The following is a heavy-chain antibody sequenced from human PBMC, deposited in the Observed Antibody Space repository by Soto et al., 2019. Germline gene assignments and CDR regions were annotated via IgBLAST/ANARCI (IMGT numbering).Heavy chain of an antibody. CDR1: GGSVSSGSYY. D-gene: IGHD6-19*01. CDR2: TYYSGST. J-gene: IGHJ6*02. V-gene: IGHV4-61*01. CDR3: ARERHSSGWEHGMDV. Sequence: SETLSLTCTVSGGSVSSGSYYWSWIRQPPGKGLEWIGYTYYSGSTNYNPSLKSRVTISVYTSNNQFARKLSSGTAADTAVYYCARERHSSGWEHGMDVWGQGTTVT.